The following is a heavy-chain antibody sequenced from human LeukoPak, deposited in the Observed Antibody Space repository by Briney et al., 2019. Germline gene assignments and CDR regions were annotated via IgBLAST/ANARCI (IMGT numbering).Heavy chain of an antibody. D-gene: IGHD5-24*01. CDR3: ARVGGATWFDY. CDR2: IYYSGST. Sequence: SETLSLTCTLSGGSISSYYWSWIRQPPGKGLEWIGYIYYSGSTNYNPSLKSRVTISVDTSKKQFSLKLSSVTAADTAVYYCARVGGATWFDYWGRGTLVTVSS. V-gene: IGHV4-59*01. J-gene: IGHJ5*01. CDR1: GGSISSYY.